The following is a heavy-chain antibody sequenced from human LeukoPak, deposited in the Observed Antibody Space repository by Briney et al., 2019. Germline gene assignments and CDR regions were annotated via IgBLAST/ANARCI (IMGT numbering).Heavy chain of an antibody. V-gene: IGHV3-21*01. Sequence: GGSLRLSCAASGFTFSSYSTNWVRQAPGKGLEWVSSISSSSSYIYYADSVKGRFTISRDNSKNTLYLQMNSLRAEDTAVYYCAREAVVVTAPADYWGQGTLVTVSS. CDR3: AREAVVVTAPADY. D-gene: IGHD2-21*02. CDR2: ISSSSSYI. CDR1: GFTFSSYS. J-gene: IGHJ4*02.